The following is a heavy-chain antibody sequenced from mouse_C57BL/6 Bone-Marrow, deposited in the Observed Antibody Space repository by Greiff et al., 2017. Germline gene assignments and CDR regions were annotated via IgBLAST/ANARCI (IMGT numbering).Heavy chain of an antibody. D-gene: IGHD3-1*01. Sequence: QVQLQQSGPELVKPGASVKISCKASGYAFSSSWMNWVKQRPGKGLGWIGRIYPGDGDTNYNGKFKGKATLTADKSSSTAYMQLSSLTSEDSAVYFCAREIGKDWYFDVWGTGTTVTVSS. CDR2: IYPGDGDT. CDR3: AREIGKDWYFDV. V-gene: IGHV1-82*01. J-gene: IGHJ1*03. CDR1: GYAFSSSW.